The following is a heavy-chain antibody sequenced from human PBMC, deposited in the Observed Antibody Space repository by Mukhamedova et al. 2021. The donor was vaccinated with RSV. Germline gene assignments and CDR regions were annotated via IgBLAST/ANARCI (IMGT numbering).Heavy chain of an antibody. Sequence: GQGLEWMGRIKPNNRGTYYAQKFRDRVTMTADTSISAVFLELSNLRSDDTAVYYCARGLYDRHCAYWGQGTLVTVSS. J-gene: IGHJ4*02. CDR2: IKPNNRGT. V-gene: IGHV1-2*06. D-gene: IGHD2/OR15-2a*01. CDR3: ARGLYDRHCAY.